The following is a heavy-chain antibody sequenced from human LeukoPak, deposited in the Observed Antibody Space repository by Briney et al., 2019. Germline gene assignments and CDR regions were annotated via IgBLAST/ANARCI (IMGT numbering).Heavy chain of an antibody. CDR2: INPNSGGT. Sequence: ASVKVSCKASGYTFTGYYMHWVRQAPGQWLEWMGWINPNSGGTNYAQKFQGRVTMTRDTSISTTYMELSRLRSEDTAVYYCATDRKRITIFGVVWDAFDIWGQGTMVTVSS. D-gene: IGHD3-3*01. CDR3: ATDRKRITIFGVVWDAFDI. CDR1: GYTFTGYY. V-gene: IGHV1-2*02. J-gene: IGHJ3*02.